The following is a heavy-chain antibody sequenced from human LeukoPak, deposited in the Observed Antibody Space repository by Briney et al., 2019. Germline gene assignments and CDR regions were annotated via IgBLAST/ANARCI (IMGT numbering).Heavy chain of an antibody. CDR1: GYTFTGYY. D-gene: IGHD5-24*01. V-gene: IGHV1-2*02. Sequence: ASVKVSCKASGYTFTGYYMHWVRQAPGQGLEWMGWINPNSGGTNYAQKFQGRVTMTRDTSISTAYMELSRLRSDYTAVYYCARDNRWLQCIDYWGQGTLVTVSS. CDR3: ARDNRWLQCIDY. CDR2: INPNSGGT. J-gene: IGHJ4*02.